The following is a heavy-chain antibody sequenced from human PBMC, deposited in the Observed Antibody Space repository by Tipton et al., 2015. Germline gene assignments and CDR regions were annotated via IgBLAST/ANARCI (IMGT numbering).Heavy chain of an antibody. D-gene: IGHD5-24*01. Sequence: TLSLTCSLSGGSFYTYYGTWIRQPPGQGLEWIGAIYHSGTTNYNPSLRGRFTISLRTSKNQLSLKADSVTAADTAIYYCARGGSPIIEMAYHHYGLDVWGQGTTVTVSS. CDR1: GGSFYTYY. V-gene: IGHV4-34*01. CDR3: ARGGSPIIEMAYHHYGLDV. J-gene: IGHJ6*02. CDR2: IYHSGTT.